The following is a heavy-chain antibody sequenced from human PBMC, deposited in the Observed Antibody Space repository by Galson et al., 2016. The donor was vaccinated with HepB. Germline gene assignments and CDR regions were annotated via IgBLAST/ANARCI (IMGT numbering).Heavy chain of an antibody. CDR1: GDSVSSNTAA. J-gene: IGHJ3*02. CDR2: TYYRSKWYN. Sequence: CAISGDSVSSNTAAWNWIRQSPSRGLKWLGRTYYRSKWYNDYAVSVKSRITINPDTSKNQFSLQLNSVTPEDTAVYYCGSGETGTARIRAFDMWGQGTMVTVSS. D-gene: IGHD1-7*01. V-gene: IGHV6-1*01. CDR3: GSGETGTARIRAFDM.